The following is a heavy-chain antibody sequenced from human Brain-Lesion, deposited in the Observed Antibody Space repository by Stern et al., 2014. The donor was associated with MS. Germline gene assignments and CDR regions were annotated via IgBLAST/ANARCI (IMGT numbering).Heavy chain of an antibody. J-gene: IGHJ4*02. CDR1: GYTLTEFS. CDR3: ATLSPGAGGNYYRLFDY. CDR2: FDSEDGET. Sequence: VQLVESGAEVKKPWASVKVSCKVSGYTLTEFSMHWVRKAPRKGLEWMGGFDSEDGETIYAKKFQGRVTMTEDTSTDTAYMELSSLRSEDTAVYYCATLSPGAGGNYYRLFDYWGQGTLVTVSS. D-gene: IGHD1-26*01. V-gene: IGHV1-24*01.